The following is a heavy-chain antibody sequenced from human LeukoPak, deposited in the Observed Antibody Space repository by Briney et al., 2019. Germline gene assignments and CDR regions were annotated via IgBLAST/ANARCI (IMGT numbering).Heavy chain of an antibody. Sequence: GGSLRLSCAASGFTFDDYAMHWVRQAPGKGLEWVSLISGDGGSTYYADSVKGRFTISRDNSKTSLYLQMNSLRTEDTALYYCAKDLAYDILTGYYYGMDVWGQGTTVTVSS. D-gene: IGHD3-9*01. CDR1: GFTFDDYA. CDR3: AKDLAYDILTGYYYGMDV. J-gene: IGHJ6*02. V-gene: IGHV3-43*02. CDR2: ISGDGGST.